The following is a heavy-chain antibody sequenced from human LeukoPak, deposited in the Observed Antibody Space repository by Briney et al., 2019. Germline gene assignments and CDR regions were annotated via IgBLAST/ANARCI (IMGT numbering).Heavy chain of an antibody. V-gene: IGHV5-51*01. Sequence: GGSLKISCTASGYSFSKYWIGWVRQTPGKGLEWMGFIYSDESLIRYSPSFESQVTISADNSINTAYLQWNSLKASDTAMYYCGRYGLSGNGYTSYFYYGMDFWGQGTAVTVSS. CDR3: GRYGLSGNGYTSYFYYGMDF. D-gene: IGHD5-12*01. CDR2: IYSDESLI. CDR1: GYSFSKYW. J-gene: IGHJ6*02.